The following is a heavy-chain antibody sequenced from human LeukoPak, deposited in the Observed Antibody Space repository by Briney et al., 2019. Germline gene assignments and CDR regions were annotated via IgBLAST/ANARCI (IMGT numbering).Heavy chain of an antibody. J-gene: IGHJ4*02. V-gene: IGHV4-30-4*08. CDR2: IYYSGST. Sequence: SETLSLTCTVSGGSISSGDYYWSWIRQPPGKGLEWIGYIYYSGSTYYNPSLKSRVAISVDTSKNQFSLKLSSVTAADTAVYYCAREKYYYGSGPWGQGTLVTVSS. CDR1: GGSISSGDYY. D-gene: IGHD3-10*01. CDR3: AREKYYYGSGP.